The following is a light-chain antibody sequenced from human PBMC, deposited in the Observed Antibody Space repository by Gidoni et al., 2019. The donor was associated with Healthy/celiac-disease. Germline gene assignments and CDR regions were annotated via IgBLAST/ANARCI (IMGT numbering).Light chain of an antibody. CDR2: QDS. J-gene: IGLJ2*01. CDR3: QAWDSSTVV. CDR1: KLVDKY. V-gene: IGLV3-1*01. Sequence: SYELTQPPSVSVSPGQTASITCSGDKLVDKYACWYQQKQGQSPVLVIYQDSKRPSGIPERFSGSNSGNTATLTISGTQAMDEADYYCQAWDSSTVVFGGGTKLTVL.